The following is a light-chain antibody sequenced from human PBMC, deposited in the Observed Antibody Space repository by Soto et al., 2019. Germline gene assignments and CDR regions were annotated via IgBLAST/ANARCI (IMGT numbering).Light chain of an antibody. CDR3: MQGVQKQPIT. J-gene: IGKJ5*01. CDR1: HSLLDSDDGNTY. CDR2: LGS. V-gene: IGKV2-28*01. Sequence: DIVMTQTPLSLPVTPGKPPYISCGSSHSLLDSDDGNTYLDLYLQKPGQSPQLLIYLGSNRDSGVPDRFSGSGSGTDFTLKISRVEAEDVGVYYCMQGVQKQPITFGQGTRLEIK.